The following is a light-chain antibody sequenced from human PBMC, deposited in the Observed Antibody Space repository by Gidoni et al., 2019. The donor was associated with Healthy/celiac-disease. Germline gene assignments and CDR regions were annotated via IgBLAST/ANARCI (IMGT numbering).Light chain of an antibody. CDR2: AAS. CDR1: QGISSY. J-gene: IGKJ2*01. CDR3: QQYYSYPPHT. V-gene: IGKV1-8*01. Sequence: AIRITQSPSSLSASTGDRVTITCRASQGISSYLAWYQQKPGKAPKLLIYAASTLQSGVPSRFSGSGSGTDFTLTISCLQSEDFATDYCQQYYSYPPHTFGQGTKLEIK.